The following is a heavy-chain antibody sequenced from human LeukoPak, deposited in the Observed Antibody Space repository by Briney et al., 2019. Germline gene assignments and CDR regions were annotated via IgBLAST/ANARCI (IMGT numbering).Heavy chain of an antibody. CDR2: VDHTGST. CDR3: ARGRVSSSTWYSTYYYFFYMDF. J-gene: IGHJ6*03. D-gene: IGHD4-11*01. V-gene: IGHV4-59*01. CDR1: GGSFSGYY. Sequence: PSETLSLTCAVYGGSFSGYYWSWIRQPPGKGLEWIGYVDHTGSTKFNPSLNGRVSISRDTSNNFFSLRLRSVTAADTAVYFCARGRVSSSTWYSTYYYFFYMDFWGKGTTVTVSS.